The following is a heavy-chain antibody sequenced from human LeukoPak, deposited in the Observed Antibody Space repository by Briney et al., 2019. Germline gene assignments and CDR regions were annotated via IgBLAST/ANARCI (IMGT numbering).Heavy chain of an antibody. CDR3: ARLKGYYYDSSGNFDY. V-gene: IGHV3-7*01. D-gene: IGHD3-22*01. CDR2: IKQDGSEK. J-gene: IGHJ4*02. CDR1: GFTFSSYW. Sequence: GSLRLSCAASGFTFSSYWMSWVRQAPGKGLEWVANIKQDGSEKYYVDSVKGRFTISRDNAKNSLYLQMNSLRAEDTAVYYCARLKGYYYDSSGNFDYWGQGALVTVSS.